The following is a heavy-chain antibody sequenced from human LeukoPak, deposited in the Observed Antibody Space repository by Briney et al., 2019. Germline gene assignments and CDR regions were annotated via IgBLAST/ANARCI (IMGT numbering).Heavy chain of an antibody. V-gene: IGHV3-7*01. D-gene: IGHD5-12*01. CDR3: ARGPAGGYRGYDSDPYFDY. CDR1: GFTFSSYA. J-gene: IGHJ4*02. CDR2: IKQDGNEK. Sequence: GGSLRLSCAASGFTFSSYAMSWVRQAPGKGLEWVANIKQDGNEKYYVDSVKGRFTISRDNAKNSLYLQMNSLRAEDTALYYCARGPAGGYRGYDSDPYFDYWGQGTLVTVSS.